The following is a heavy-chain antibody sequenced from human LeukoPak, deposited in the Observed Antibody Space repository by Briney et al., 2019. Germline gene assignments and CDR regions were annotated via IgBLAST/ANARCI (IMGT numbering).Heavy chain of an antibody. Sequence: PSQTLSLTCTVSGGSISSGGYYWSWIRQPPGKGLEWIGYIYHSGSTYYNPSLKSRVTISVDRSKNQFSLQLSSVTAADTAVYYCASIWSGYYDYWGQGTLVTVSS. CDR3: ASIWSGYYDY. J-gene: IGHJ4*02. V-gene: IGHV4-30-2*01. D-gene: IGHD3-3*01. CDR1: GGSISSGGYY. CDR2: IYHSGST.